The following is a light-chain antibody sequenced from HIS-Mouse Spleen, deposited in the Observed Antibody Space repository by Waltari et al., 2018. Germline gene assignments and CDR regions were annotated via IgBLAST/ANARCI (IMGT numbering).Light chain of an antibody. V-gene: IGLV3-19*01. Sequence: SSELTQDPAVSVALGQTVRITCQGDSLRSYYASWYQQKPGQAPVLVIYGKNNPPSGIPERFSGSSSGNTASLTITGAQAEDEADYYCNSRDSSGNHVVFGGGTKLTVL. J-gene: IGLJ2*01. CDR2: GKN. CDR1: SLRSYY. CDR3: NSRDSSGNHVV.